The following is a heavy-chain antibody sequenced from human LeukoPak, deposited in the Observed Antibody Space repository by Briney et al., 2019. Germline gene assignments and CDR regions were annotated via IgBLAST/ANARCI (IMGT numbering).Heavy chain of an antibody. V-gene: IGHV1-8*02. D-gene: IGHD3-22*01. Sequence: ASVKVSCKASGYTFTSYDINWVRQATGQGLEWMGWMNPNSGNTGYAQKFQGRVTMTEDTSTDTAYMELSTLRSEDTAVYYCAFLDIYDGSGYYKGYFNYWGQGTLVTVPS. CDR3: AFLDIYDGSGYYKGYFNY. CDR2: MNPNSGNT. J-gene: IGHJ4*02. CDR1: GYTFTSYD.